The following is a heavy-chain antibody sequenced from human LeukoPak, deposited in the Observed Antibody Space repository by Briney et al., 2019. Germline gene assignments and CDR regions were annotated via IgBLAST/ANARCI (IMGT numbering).Heavy chain of an antibody. CDR2: IIPTFGTA. CDR1: GGTFSNYA. D-gene: IGHD6-13*01. Sequence: ASVKVSCKASGGTFSNYAISWVRQAPGQGLEWMGGIIPTFGTANYAQKFQGRVTMTTDTSTSTVYMEVRGLRSDDTAMYYCARDVGITVADSFDPWGQGTLVTVSS. J-gene: IGHJ5*02. CDR3: ARDVGITVADSFDP. V-gene: IGHV1-69*05.